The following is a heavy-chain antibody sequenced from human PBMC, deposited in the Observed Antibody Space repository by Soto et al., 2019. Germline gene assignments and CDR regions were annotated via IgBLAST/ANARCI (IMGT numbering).Heavy chain of an antibody. Sequence: QVQLVESGGGVVQPGRSLRLSCEASGFTFSNYGTHWVRQAPGKGLEWVAVIWNDGTSRYYADSVKGRFTISRDNSKNTLFLQMNNLRAEDTAVYYCARPDIVAAIGGALDCWGQGTLVTVSS. CDR3: ARPDIVAAIGGALDC. V-gene: IGHV3-33*01. CDR1: GFTFSNYG. J-gene: IGHJ4*02. CDR2: IWNDGTSR. D-gene: IGHD5-12*01.